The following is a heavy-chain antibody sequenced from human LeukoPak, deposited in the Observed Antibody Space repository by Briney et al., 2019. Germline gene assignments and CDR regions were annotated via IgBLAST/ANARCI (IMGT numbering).Heavy chain of an antibody. D-gene: IGHD6-6*01. CDR1: GGSFSGYY. J-gene: IGHJ3*02. V-gene: IGHV4-59*01. Sequence: PSETLSLTCAVYGGSFSGYYWSWIRQPPGKGLEWIGYIYYSGSTNYNPSLKSRVTISVDTSKNQFSLKVSSVTAADTAVYYCARVYSSSSGKNAFDTWGQGTIVTVSS. CDR3: ARVYSSSSGKNAFDT. CDR2: IYYSGST.